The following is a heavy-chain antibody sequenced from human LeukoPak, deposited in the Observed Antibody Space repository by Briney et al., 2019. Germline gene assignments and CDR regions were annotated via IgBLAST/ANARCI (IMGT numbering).Heavy chain of an antibody. V-gene: IGHV3-74*01. Sequence: GGSLRLSCATSGFTFSSYWIHWVRQAPGKGLVWLSRIEGDGTRTNYADSVRGRFTISRDNAKNTLYLQMNSLRDEDTAVYYCARGDTRYKKFQYWGQGNLVTVSS. D-gene: IGHD3-9*01. CDR1: GFTFSSYW. CDR3: ARGDTRYKKFQY. J-gene: IGHJ1*01. CDR2: IEGDGTRT.